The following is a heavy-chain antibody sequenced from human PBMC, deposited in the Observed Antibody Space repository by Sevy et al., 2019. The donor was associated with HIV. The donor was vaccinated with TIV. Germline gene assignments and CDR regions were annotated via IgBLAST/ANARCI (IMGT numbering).Heavy chain of an antibody. D-gene: IGHD2-2*01. CDR1: GFTFSDYA. V-gene: IGHV3-9*01. Sequence: GGSLRLSCAASGFTFSDYAMHWVRLVPGKGLEWVSGISWNSGAIGYADSVKGRFTISRDNAKNSLHLQMNSLRVEDTALYYCARAHGYCVVNSCFGGSIYAFDFWGQGTMVTVSS. J-gene: IGHJ3*01. CDR2: ISWNSGAI. CDR3: ARAHGYCVVNSCFGGSIYAFDF.